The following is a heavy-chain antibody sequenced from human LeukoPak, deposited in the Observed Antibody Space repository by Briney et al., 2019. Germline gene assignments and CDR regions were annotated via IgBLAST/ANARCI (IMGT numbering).Heavy chain of an antibody. CDR2: ISGSGGST. CDR3: AKDPYYDFWSGYYYSDY. D-gene: IGHD3-3*01. Sequence: GGSLRLSCAAFGFTFSRYAMSWVRQAPGKGLEWVSAISGSGGSTYYADSVKGRFTLSRDNSKNTLYLQMSSLRAEDTAVYYCAKDPYYDFWSGYYYSDYWGQGTLVTVSS. V-gene: IGHV3-23*01. J-gene: IGHJ4*02. CDR1: GFTFSRYA.